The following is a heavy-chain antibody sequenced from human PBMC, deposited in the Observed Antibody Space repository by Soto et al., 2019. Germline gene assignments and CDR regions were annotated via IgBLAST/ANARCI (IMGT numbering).Heavy chain of an antibody. CDR3: ARDSTSGSSWYYFDY. J-gene: IGHJ4*02. D-gene: IGHD1-26*01. CDR1: GGSVSSGSYY. CDR2: IYYSGST. Sequence: SETLSLTCTVSGGSVSSGSYYWSWIRQPPGKGLEWIGYIYYSGSTNYNPSLKSRVTISVDTSKNQFSLKLSSVTAADTAVYYCARDSTSGSSWYYFDYWGQGTLVTVSS. V-gene: IGHV4-61*01.